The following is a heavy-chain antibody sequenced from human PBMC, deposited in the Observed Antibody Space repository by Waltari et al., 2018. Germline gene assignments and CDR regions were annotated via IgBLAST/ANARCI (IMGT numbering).Heavy chain of an antibody. CDR1: GFTVSSNY. J-gene: IGHJ5*02. CDR3: ARDVKLDP. Sequence: EVQLVESGGGLIQPGGSLRLSCAASGFTVSSNYMSWVRQAPGKGLEWVSVMYSGGRTYYADAVKGRFTISRDNSKNTLYLQMNSLRAEDTAVYYCARDVKLDPWGQGTLVTVSS. V-gene: IGHV3-53*01. CDR2: MYSGGRT.